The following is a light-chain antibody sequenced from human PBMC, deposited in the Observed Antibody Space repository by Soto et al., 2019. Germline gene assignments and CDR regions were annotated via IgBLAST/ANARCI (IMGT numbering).Light chain of an antibody. J-gene: IGLJ1*01. Sequence: QSVLTQPRSVSGSPGQSVTISCTGPSSDVGGYNYVSWYQQHPGKAPKLMIYDVSKRPSGVPDRFSGSKSGNTASLTISGLQAEDEADYYCCSYAGSTRVFGTGTKLTVL. CDR1: SSDVGGYNY. V-gene: IGLV2-11*01. CDR3: CSYAGSTRV. CDR2: DVS.